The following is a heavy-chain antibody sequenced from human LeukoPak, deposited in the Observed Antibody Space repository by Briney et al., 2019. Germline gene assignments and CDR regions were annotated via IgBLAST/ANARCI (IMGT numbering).Heavy chain of an antibody. CDR1: GGSISSSSYY. D-gene: IGHD3-22*01. CDR2: IYYSGST. V-gene: IGHV4-39*01. Sequence: PSETLSLTCTVSGGSISSSSYYWGWIRQPPGKGLEWIGSIYYSGSTYYNPSLKSRVTISVDTSKNQFSLKLSSVTAADTAVYYCARRTGPIVAIDYWGQGTLVTVSS. J-gene: IGHJ4*02. CDR3: ARRTGPIVAIDY.